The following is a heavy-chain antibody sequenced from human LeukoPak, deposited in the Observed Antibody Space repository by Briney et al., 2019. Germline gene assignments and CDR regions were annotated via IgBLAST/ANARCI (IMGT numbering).Heavy chain of an antibody. V-gene: IGHV4-39*07. J-gene: IGHJ4*02. Sequence: SETLSLTCTVSGGSISGGSYYWGWIRQPPGKGLEWIGSDYYSGSAYYNPSLKSRVTISIDTSTNQFSLKLTSVTAADTAVYYCARDYGASRNGYFDYWGQGTLVTVFS. CDR3: ARDYGASRNGYFDY. D-gene: IGHD4/OR15-4a*01. CDR1: GGSISGGSYY. CDR2: DYYSGSA.